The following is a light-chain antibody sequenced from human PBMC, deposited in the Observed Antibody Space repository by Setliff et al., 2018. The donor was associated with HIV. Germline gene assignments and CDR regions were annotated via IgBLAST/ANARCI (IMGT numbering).Light chain of an antibody. CDR2: DVS. CDR3: NSFIGSSNTDV. J-gene: IGLJ1*01. V-gene: IGLV2-14*03. Sequence: QSALAQPASVSGSPGQSITIPCTGTSSDIGRYNSVSWYQQHPGKPPKLIIYDVSNRPSGVSSRFSGSKSGNTASLTISGLQAGDEADYYCNSFIGSSNTDVFGSGTKGTVL. CDR1: SSDIGRYNS.